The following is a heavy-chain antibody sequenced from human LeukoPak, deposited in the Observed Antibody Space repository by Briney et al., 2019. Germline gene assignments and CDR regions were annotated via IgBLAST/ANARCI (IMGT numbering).Heavy chain of an antibody. CDR2: IYTSGST. V-gene: IGHV4-59*10. Sequence: SETLSLTCAVYGGSFSGYYWSWIRQPAGKGLEWIGRIYTSGSTNYNPSLKSRVTMSVDTSKNQFSLKLSSVTAADTAVYYCARGTYYYDSSGYGLFDYWGQGTLVTVSS. CDR1: GGSFSGYY. CDR3: ARGTYYYDSSGYGLFDY. J-gene: IGHJ4*02. D-gene: IGHD3-22*01.